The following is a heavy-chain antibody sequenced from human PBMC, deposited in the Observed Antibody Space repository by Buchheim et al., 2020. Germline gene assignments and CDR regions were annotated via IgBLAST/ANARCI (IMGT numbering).Heavy chain of an antibody. CDR3: AKEDSSGYLDY. D-gene: IGHD3-22*01. J-gene: IGHJ4*02. CDR2: ISYDGSNK. V-gene: IGHV3-30*18. Sequence: QVQLVESGGGVVQPGRSLRLSCAASGFTFSSYGMHWVRQAPGKGLEWVAVISYDGSNKYYADSVKGRFTIYRDNSKNTLYLQMNSLRAEDTAVYYCAKEDSSGYLDYWGQGTL. CDR1: GFTFSSYG.